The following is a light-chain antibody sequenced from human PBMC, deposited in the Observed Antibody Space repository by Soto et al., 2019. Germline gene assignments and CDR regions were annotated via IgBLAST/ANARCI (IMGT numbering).Light chain of an antibody. CDR1: SGHSSYA. J-gene: IGLJ2*01. CDR3: QTCGTGNVV. V-gene: IGLV4-69*01. Sequence: QPVLTQSPSASASLGASVKLTCTLSSGHSSYAIAWHQQQPEKGPRYLMKLNSDGSHSKGDGIPDRFSGSSSGAERYLTISSLQSEDEADYYCQTCGTGNVVFGGGTKVTVL. CDR2: LNSDGSH.